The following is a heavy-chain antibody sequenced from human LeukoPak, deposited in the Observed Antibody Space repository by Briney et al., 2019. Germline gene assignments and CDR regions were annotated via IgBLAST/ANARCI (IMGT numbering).Heavy chain of an antibody. CDR3: ARRRSAAIDC. D-gene: IGHD2-15*01. V-gene: IGHV2-5*01. CDR1: GFPLSTSGVG. J-gene: IGHJ4*02. CDR2: IYWNDDK. Sequence: SGPTLVNPTQTLTLTCTFSGFPLSTSGVGVGWIRQPPGKALEWLALIYWNDDKRYNPSLKSRLTITKDTSKHQVVLTMTNMDPVDTATYYCARRRSAAIDCWGQGTLVTVSS.